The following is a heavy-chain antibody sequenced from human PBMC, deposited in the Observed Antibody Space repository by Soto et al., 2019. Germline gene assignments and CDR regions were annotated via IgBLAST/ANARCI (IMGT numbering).Heavy chain of an antibody. J-gene: IGHJ4*02. CDR3: ARGLYGAYGQDF. D-gene: IGHD4-17*01. CDR1: GFTFSSYW. CDR2: IKGDEITT. Sequence: EVRLVESGENLVQPGGSLRLSCAASGFTFSSYWIHWVRQAPGKGLVWVSRIKGDEITTNYADSVKGRFTISRDNAKNTVFLQMHSLRAEDTALYYCARGLYGAYGQDFWGQGMLVTVSS. V-gene: IGHV3-74*01.